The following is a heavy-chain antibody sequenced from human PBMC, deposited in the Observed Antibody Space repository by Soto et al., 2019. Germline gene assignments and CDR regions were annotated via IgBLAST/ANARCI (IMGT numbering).Heavy chain of an antibody. CDR3: ARDHIVVVTQNYYYCGMDV. CDR1: GGSISSGDYY. Sequence: QVQLQESGPGLVKPSQTLSLTCTVSGGSISSGDYYWSWIRQPPGKGLEWIGYIYYSGSTYYNPSPESRVTISVDTSKNQFSLKLSSVTAADTAVYYCARDHIVVVTQNYYYCGMDVWGQGTTVTVSS. J-gene: IGHJ6*02. CDR2: IYYSGST. D-gene: IGHD2-21*02. V-gene: IGHV4-30-4*01.